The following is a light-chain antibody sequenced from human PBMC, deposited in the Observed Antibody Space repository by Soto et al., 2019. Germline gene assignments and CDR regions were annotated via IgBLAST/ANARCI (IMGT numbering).Light chain of an antibody. CDR1: YNL. V-gene: IGLV2-14*02. CDR2: EVN. CDR3: SSYTSSSTVV. J-gene: IGLJ2*01. Sequence: QSALTQPASVSGSPGQSITISCTGTYNLVSWYQQHPGKAPKLMIFEVNKRPSGVSYRFSGSKSGNTASLTISGLQAEDEADYYCSSYTSSSTVVFGGATKVTVL.